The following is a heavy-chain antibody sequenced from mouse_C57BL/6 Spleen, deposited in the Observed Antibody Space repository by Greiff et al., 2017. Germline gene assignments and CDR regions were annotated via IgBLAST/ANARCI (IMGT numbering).Heavy chain of an antibody. CDR1: GFTFSSYA. J-gene: IGHJ1*03. CDR2: ISDGGSYT. CDR3: AYSKGYFDV. D-gene: IGHD2-5*01. Sequence: EVKLVESGGGLVKPGGSLKLSCAASGFTFSSYAMSWVRQTPEKRLEWVATISDGGSYTYYPDNVKGRFTISRDNAKNNLYLQMSHLNAEDTAMYYCAYSKGYFDVWGTGTTVTVSS. V-gene: IGHV5-4*03.